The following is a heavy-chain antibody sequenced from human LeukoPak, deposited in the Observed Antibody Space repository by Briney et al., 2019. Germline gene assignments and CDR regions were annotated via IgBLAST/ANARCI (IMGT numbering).Heavy chain of an antibody. CDR2: IYPNSGAT. V-gene: IGHV1-2*02. CDR3: GTLLSNGPFDS. J-gene: IGHJ4*02. Sequence: ASVKVSCKASGYTFTGYYMHWVRQAPGQGLEWMGYIYPNSGATKYAQKFQGRVTVTRDTSISTAYMELSGLRSDDTAVYYCGTLLSNGPFDSWGQGSLVTVSS. CDR1: GYTFTGYY.